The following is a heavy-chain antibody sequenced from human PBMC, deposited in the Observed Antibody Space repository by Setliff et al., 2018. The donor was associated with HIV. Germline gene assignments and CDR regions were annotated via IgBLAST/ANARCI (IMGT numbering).Heavy chain of an antibody. V-gene: IGHV4-34*01. J-gene: IGHJ4*02. D-gene: IGHD3-16*01. CDR1: GGSFSGYS. CDR2: INHSGST. Sequence: PSETLSLTCAVYGGSFSGYSWTWIRQPPGKGLEWIGDINHSGSTNYNPSLKSRVTISVDTSKKQFSLKLSSVTAADTAVYFCARLGYVTFDFDYWGQGTLVTVSS. CDR3: ARLGYVTFDFDY.